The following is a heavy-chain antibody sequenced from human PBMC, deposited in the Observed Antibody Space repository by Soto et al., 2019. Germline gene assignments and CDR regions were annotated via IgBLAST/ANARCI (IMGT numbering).Heavy chain of an antibody. V-gene: IGHV1-18*01. D-gene: IGHD6-13*01. CDR1: GYTFTNYN. J-gene: IGHJ4*02. Sequence: QVQLVQSGADVKKTGASVKVSCKASGYTFTNYNINWVRQAPGQGLEWMGWISAYNGNTYNAQKFQGRVTMTTDTSTSTVYMELRSLRSDDTALYYCAGQLATAFYYWGQGTLFTVSS. CDR2: ISAYNGNT. CDR3: AGQLATAFYY.